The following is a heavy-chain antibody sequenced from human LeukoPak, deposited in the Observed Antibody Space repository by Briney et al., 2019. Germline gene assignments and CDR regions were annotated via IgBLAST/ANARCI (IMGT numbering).Heavy chain of an antibody. CDR3: AKDSSSGYYYPTTAFDY. J-gene: IGHJ4*02. D-gene: IGHD3-22*01. CDR1: GFTFSSYA. V-gene: IGHV3-23*01. CDR2: ISGSGGST. Sequence: GGSLGLSCAASGFTFSSYAMSWVRQAPGKGLEWVSAISGSGGSTYYADSVKGRFTISRDNSKNTLYLQMNSLRAEDTAVYYCAKDSSSGYYYPTTAFDYWGQGTLVTVSS.